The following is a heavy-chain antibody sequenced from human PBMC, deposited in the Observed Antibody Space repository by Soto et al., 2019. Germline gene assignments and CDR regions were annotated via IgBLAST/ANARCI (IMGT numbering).Heavy chain of an antibody. D-gene: IGHD1-1*01. V-gene: IGHV4-30-4*01. Sequence: SETLYLTCTICGASINSGDYYWSWIREPPGKGLEWIGHIYYSGGTYYNPSLKSRAGISVDSSKSQVSVKLTSVTAADTALYYCARDRSDDLNSVDAFDIWGPGTMVT. J-gene: IGHJ3*02. CDR1: GASINSGDYY. CDR3: ARDRSDDLNSVDAFDI. CDR2: IYYSGGT.